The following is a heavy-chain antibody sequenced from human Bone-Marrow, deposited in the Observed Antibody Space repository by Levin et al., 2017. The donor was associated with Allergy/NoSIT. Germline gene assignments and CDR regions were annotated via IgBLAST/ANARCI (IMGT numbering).Heavy chain of an antibody. CDR2: FDPEDGAP. Sequence: ASVKVSCKVSKYTLTELSIHWVRQAPGRGLEWMGTFDPEDGAPIYAQEIQDRVTMTEDTSTDTAYMELSSLRSEDTAVYYCATNQKGPGLDALDLWGQGTLVTVSS. CDR1: KYTLTELS. D-gene: IGHD3-16*01. CDR3: ATNQKGPGLDALDL. V-gene: IGHV1-24*01. J-gene: IGHJ3*01.